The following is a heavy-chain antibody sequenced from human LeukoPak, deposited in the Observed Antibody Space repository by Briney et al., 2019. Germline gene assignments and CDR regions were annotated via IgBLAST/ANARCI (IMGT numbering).Heavy chain of an antibody. CDR1: GFTFSSYG. CDR3: AREDTAMVTGCDY. CDR2: IWYDGSNK. Sequence: PGGSLRLSCAASGFTFSSYGMHWVRQAPGKGLEWVAVIWYDGSNKYYADSVKGRFTISRDNSKNTLYLQMNSLRAEDTAVYYCAREDTAMVTGCDYWGQGTLVTVSS. V-gene: IGHV3-33*01. J-gene: IGHJ4*02. D-gene: IGHD5-18*01.